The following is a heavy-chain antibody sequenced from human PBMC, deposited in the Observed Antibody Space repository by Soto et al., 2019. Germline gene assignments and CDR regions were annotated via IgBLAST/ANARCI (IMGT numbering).Heavy chain of an antibody. CDR3: ARSDGRY. CDR1: AGSISSYY. CDR2: IYYSGST. Sequence: QVQLQESGPGLVKPSETLSLTCTVSAGSISSYYWSWIRQPPGKGLEWIGEIYYSGSTNYNPSLKSRVTISVDTSKNQFSLKLSSVTAADTAVYYCARSDGRYWGQGTLVTVSS. V-gene: IGHV4-59*01. J-gene: IGHJ4*02.